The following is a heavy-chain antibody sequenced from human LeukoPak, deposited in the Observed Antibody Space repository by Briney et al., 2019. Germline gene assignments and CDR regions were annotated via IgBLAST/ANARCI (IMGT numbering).Heavy chain of an antibody. CDR2: ITRSSSTI. V-gene: IGHV3-48*01. Sequence: GGSLRLSCAVSGFTFSWYSMNWVRQAPGEGLEWLSYITRSSSTIYYADSVKGRFTISRDNAKNSLCLQMNSLRVDDTAVYYCATADRGAFDIWGQGTMVIVSS. J-gene: IGHJ3*02. CDR1: GFTFSWYS. CDR3: ATADRGAFDI.